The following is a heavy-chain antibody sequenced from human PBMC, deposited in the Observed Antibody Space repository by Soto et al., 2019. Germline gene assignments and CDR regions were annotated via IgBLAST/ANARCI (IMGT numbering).Heavy chain of an antibody. CDR2: ISSSGSII. CDR3: ARDLGYYASDGYFDY. J-gene: IGHJ4*02. CDR1: GFTFSDYY. Sequence: PGGSLRLSCAASGFTFSDYYMSWIRQAPGKGLEWVSYISSSGSIIYYADSVKGLFTISRDSAKHSLSLQLNSLRAEDTAVYYCARDLGYYASDGYFDYGGQGPVVTVSS. D-gene: IGHD3-22*01. V-gene: IGHV3-11*01.